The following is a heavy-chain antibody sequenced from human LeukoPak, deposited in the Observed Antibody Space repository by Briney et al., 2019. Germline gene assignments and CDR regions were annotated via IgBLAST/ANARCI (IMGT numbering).Heavy chain of an antibody. CDR1: GGTFSSYA. V-gene: IGHV1-69*13. CDR2: IIPIFGTA. D-gene: IGHD5-18*01. Sequence: GASVKVSCKASGGTFSSYAISWVRQAPGQGLEWMGGIIPIFGTANYAQKFQGRVTITADESTSTAYMELSSLRSEDTAVYYCATPEGGYHLWGYFDYWGQGTLVTVSS. J-gene: IGHJ4*02. CDR3: ATPEGGYHLWGYFDY.